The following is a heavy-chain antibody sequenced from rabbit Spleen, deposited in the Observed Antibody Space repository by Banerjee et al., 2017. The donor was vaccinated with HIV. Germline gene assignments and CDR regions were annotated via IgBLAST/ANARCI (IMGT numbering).Heavy chain of an antibody. D-gene: IGHD6-1*01. CDR3: VRDRAGDADYGYGNL. CDR1: GFDFSDYG. Sequence: QEQLVESGGGLVQPGGSLKLSCKASGFDFSDYGVSWVRQAPGKGLEWIGYIEPIFGNTYYANWVNGRFTISSHNAQNTLYLQLSSLTVADTATYFCVRDRAGDADYGYGNLWGPGTLVTVS. V-gene: IGHV1S47*01. CDR2: IEPIFGNT. J-gene: IGHJ4*01.